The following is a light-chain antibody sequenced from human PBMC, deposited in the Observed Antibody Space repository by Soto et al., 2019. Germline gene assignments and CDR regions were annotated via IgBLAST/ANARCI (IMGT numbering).Light chain of an antibody. CDR3: QQRSNWPIT. Sequence: EIVMTQSPVALSVSPGERATLSCRASQSVSSDLAWYHQKPGQAPRLLIYGASTRATGIPARFSGSGSGTEFTLTISRLEPEDFAVYYCQQRSNWPITFGQGTRLEI. J-gene: IGKJ5*01. CDR2: GAS. CDR1: QSVSSD. V-gene: IGKV3-15*01.